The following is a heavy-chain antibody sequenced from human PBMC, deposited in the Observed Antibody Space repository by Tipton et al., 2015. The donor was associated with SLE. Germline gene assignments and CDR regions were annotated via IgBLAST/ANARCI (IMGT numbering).Heavy chain of an antibody. D-gene: IGHD3-16*01. CDR1: GGSIRSSSYY. J-gene: IGHJ4*02. CDR2: IYYSGGT. V-gene: IGHV4-39*07. Sequence: TLSLTCSVSGGSIRSSSYYWGWIRQPPGKGLEWIGSIYYSGGTNYNPSLKSRVTISADTSNNQFSLKLSSVTAADTAVYYCARDKFGGPFDSWGQGTLVTVSS. CDR3: ARDKFGGPFDS.